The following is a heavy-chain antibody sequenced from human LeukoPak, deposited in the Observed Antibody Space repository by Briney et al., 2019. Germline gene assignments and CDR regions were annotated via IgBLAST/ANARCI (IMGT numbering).Heavy chain of an antibody. CDR1: GGSFSGYY. V-gene: IGHV4-34*01. CDR2: INHSGST. D-gene: IGHD6-13*01. Sequence: KPSETLSLTCAVYGGSFSGYYWSWIRQPPGKGLEWIGEINHSGSTNYNPSLKSRVTISVDTSKNQFPLKLSSVTAADTAVYYCARGRRYSSSWPFDYWGQGTLVTVSS. J-gene: IGHJ4*02. CDR3: ARGRRYSSSWPFDY.